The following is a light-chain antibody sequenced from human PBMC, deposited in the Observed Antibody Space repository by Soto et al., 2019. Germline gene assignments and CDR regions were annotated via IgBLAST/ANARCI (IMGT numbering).Light chain of an antibody. CDR2: AAS. CDR1: QNVRNN. Sequence: EIVMTQSPATLSVSPGERATLSCRASQNVRNNLAWYQQKPGQAPRLLIYAASTRAPGIPARFSGSGSGTEFTLTISSLQSEDFTLYYCQQYNQWPRGTFGQGTKVDIK. V-gene: IGKV3-15*01. J-gene: IGKJ1*01. CDR3: QQYNQWPRGT.